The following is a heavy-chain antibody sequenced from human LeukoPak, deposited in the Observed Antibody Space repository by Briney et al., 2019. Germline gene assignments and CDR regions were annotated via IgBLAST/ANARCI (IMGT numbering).Heavy chain of an antibody. V-gene: IGHV4-39*01. J-gene: IGHJ4*02. D-gene: IGHD6-13*01. CDR3: ARHLTSSWYLDY. Sequence: PSENLSLTCTVSGGSIRSSYYYWGWIRQPPGKGLEWIGSIYDRGSTYYNPSLKSRVTISVDTSKNQFSLKLNSVTAADTAVYYCARHLTSSWYLDYWGQGTLVTVSS. CDR2: IYDRGST. CDR1: GGSIRSSYYY.